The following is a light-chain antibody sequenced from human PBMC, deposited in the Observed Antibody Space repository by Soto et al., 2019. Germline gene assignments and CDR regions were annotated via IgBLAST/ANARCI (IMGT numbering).Light chain of an antibody. V-gene: IGKV1-6*01. CDR1: QDISKD. CDR2: SAT. Sequence: AIQMTQSPTSLSESVGYRVIITCRASQDISKDLGWYQQKPGKAPKFLIYSATSTQSGVPSTFSGSGFGTDFTLTISSLQPEDFATYYCLQDHDYPRTFGQGTKVEF. CDR3: LQDHDYPRT. J-gene: IGKJ1*01.